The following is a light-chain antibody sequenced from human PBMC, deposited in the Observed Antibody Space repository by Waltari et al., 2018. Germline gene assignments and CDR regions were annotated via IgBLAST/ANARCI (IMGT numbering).Light chain of an antibody. V-gene: IGLV1-44*01. Sequence: QSVLTQPPSASETPGQRVTISCSGSYSNIGRNTVHWFQLLPGTAPKVLIYNNNQRPSGVPDRFSASKSGTSASLAISGLQSEDEGDYYCAVWDDSLNAYVFGAGTKVTVL. CDR2: NNN. CDR1: YSNIGRNT. CDR3: AVWDDSLNAYV. J-gene: IGLJ1*01.